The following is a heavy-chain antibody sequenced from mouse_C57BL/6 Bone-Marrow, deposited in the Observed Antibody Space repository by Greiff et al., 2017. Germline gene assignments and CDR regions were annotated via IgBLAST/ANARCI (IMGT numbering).Heavy chain of an antibody. Sequence: EVQLQQSGTVLARPGASVKMSCKTSGYTFTSYWMHWVKQRPGQGLEWIGAIYPGNSDTSYNQKFKGKAKLTAVTSASTADMELSSLTNEDSAVYDCTRREDYYGSSRYVGVDYWGQGTTLTVSS. V-gene: IGHV1-5*01. CDR2: IYPGNSDT. J-gene: IGHJ2*01. D-gene: IGHD1-1*01. CDR1: GYTFTSYW. CDR3: TRREDYYGSSRYVGVDY.